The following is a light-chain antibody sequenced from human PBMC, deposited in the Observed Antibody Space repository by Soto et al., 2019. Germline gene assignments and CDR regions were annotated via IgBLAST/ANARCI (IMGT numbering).Light chain of an antibody. Sequence: HFPGSMSXXPREXPTLXXRXSQSVSSDLAWYQQEPRQAPKLLIYDASNNATSNPTIFSSRRSGPDFNLTINSIVPEDFAVFYCQQRSSYGSITFGQGTRVEIK. CDR3: QQRSSYGSIT. CDR2: DAS. CDR1: QSVSSD. J-gene: IGKJ5*01. V-gene: IGKV3-11*01.